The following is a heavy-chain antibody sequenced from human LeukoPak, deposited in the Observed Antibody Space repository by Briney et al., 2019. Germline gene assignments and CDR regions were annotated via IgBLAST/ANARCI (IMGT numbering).Heavy chain of an antibody. CDR1: GFTFSSYW. Sequence: GGSLRLSCAASGFTFSSYWMSWVRQTPGKGLEWVANIKQDGSEKYYVDSVTGRFTISRDNSKNTLYLQMNSLRAEDTAVYYCARYSYGSGAIDYWGQGTLVTVSS. CDR3: ARYSYGSGAIDY. CDR2: IKQDGSEK. D-gene: IGHD5-18*01. J-gene: IGHJ4*02. V-gene: IGHV3-7*03.